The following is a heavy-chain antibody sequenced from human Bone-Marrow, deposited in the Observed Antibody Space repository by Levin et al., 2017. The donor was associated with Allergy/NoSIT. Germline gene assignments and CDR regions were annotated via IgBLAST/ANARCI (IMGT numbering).Heavy chain of an antibody. J-gene: IGHJ6*02. CDR2: IKSKTYDGTA. CDR3: ASSFKTDYDMDV. CDR1: GLSFTDAW. D-gene: IGHD1-14*01. V-gene: IGHV3-15*01. Sequence: PGGSLRLSCEASGLSFTDAWMNWVRQAPGKGLEWVGRIKSKTYDGTAYYAAPVKGRFTITRDDSQNTLYLQMNSLGTDDTAIYFCASSFKTDYDMDVWGQGTTVIVSS.